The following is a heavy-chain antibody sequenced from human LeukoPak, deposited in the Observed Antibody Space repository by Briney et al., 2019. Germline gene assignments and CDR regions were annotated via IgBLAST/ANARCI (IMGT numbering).Heavy chain of an antibody. CDR2: ISGSGGTT. D-gene: IGHD5-18*01. Sequence: GGSLRLSCAASGITFSDTWMSWVRRAPGKGLEWVSAISGSGGTTLYADSVKGRFTISRDNSKSTLYLQMNSLRAEDTAVYYCAKDQGIQLWLKYFQHWGQGTLVTVSS. J-gene: IGHJ1*01. CDR3: AKDQGIQLWLKYFQH. CDR1: GITFSDTW. V-gene: IGHV3-23*01.